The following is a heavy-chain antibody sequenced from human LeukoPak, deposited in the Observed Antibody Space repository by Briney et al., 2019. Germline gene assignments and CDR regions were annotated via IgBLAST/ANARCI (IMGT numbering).Heavy chain of an antibody. J-gene: IGHJ4*02. V-gene: IGHV3-23*01. CDR1: GFTFSSYA. D-gene: IGHD3-9*01. CDR3: AKKGYDILTGHFDY. CDR2: ISGSGGST. Sequence: GGSLRLSCAASGFTFSSYAMSWVRQAPGKGLEWVSAISGSGGSTYYADSVKGRFTISRGNSKNTLYLQMNSLRAEDTAVYYCAKKGYDILTGHFDYWGQGTLVTVSS.